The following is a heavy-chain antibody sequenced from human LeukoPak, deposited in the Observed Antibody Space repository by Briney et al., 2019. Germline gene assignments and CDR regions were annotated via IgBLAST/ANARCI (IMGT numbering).Heavy chain of an antibody. CDR2: IKKTGSET. CDR1: GFTFSHFW. Sequence: GGSLRLSCAASGFTFSHFWMSWVRQAPGKGLEWVAYIKKTGSETYYVDSVRGRFTITRDNTRNSLFLQMYSLRAEDTAVYFCAREDGYCSGGNCYSYFDSWGQGTLVTVSS. CDR3: AREDGYCSGGNCYSYFDS. J-gene: IGHJ4*02. V-gene: IGHV3-7*01. D-gene: IGHD2-15*01.